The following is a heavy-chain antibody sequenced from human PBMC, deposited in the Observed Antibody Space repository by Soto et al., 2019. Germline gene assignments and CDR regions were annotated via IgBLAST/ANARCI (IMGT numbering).Heavy chain of an antibody. J-gene: IGHJ4*02. CDR1: GGSISSYY. V-gene: IGHV4-59*12. CDR2: IYYSGST. Sequence: SETLSLTCTVSGGSISSYYWSWIRQPPGKGLEWIGYIYYSGSTNYNPSLKSRVTISVDTSKNQFFLKLSSVTAADTAVYYCARSSNNIYFDYWGQGTLVTVSS. D-gene: IGHD2-15*01. CDR3: ARSSNNIYFDY.